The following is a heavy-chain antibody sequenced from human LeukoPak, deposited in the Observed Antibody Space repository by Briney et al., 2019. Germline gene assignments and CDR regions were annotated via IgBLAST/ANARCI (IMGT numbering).Heavy chain of an antibody. Sequence: SQTLSLTCTVSGGSISSGGYYWSWIRQHPGKGLEWIGYIYYSGNTYYNPSLKSRVTISVDTSNNQFSLKLSSVTAADTAVYYCARDIRAGHDAFDIWGQGTMVTVSS. V-gene: IGHV4-31*03. CDR1: GGSISSGGYY. CDR2: IYYSGNT. D-gene: IGHD3-3*02. J-gene: IGHJ3*02. CDR3: ARDIRAGHDAFDI.